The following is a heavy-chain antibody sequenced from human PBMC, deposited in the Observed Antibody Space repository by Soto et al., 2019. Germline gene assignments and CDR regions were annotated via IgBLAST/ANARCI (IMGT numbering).Heavy chain of an antibody. Sequence: PGGSLRLSCAASGFTFNIYAMPWVRQAPGKGLEWVAVISYDGSNTYYPDSVKGRFTISRDNSRDTLYLQMNSLRAEDTAVYYCAKSWAEYTITSNYMFFDSWGQGTLVTVSS. D-gene: IGHD4-4*01. V-gene: IGHV3-30-3*02. CDR2: ISYDGSNT. CDR3: AKSWAEYTITSNYMFFDS. CDR1: GFTFNIYA. J-gene: IGHJ4*02.